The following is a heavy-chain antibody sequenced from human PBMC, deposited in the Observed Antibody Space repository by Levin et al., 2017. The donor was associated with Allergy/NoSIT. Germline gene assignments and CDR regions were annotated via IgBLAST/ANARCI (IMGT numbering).Heavy chain of an antibody. D-gene: IGHD6-19*01. CDR1: GGSISSSSYY. CDR2: IYYSGST. J-gene: IGHJ4*02. CDR3: AREPSIAVAGGNY. V-gene: IGHV4-39*07. Sequence: SETLSLTCTVSGGSISSSSYYWGWIRQPPGKGLEWIGSIYYSGSTYYNPSLKSRVTISVDTSKNQFSLKLSSVTAADTAVYYCAREPSIAVAGGNYWGQGTLVTVSS.